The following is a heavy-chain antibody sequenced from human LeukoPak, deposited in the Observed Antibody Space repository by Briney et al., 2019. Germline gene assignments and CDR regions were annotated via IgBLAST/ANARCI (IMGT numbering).Heavy chain of an antibody. Sequence: GESLKISCKGSGYSFTSYWIGWVRQLPGKGLEWMGIIYPGDSDTRYSPSFQGQVTISADKSISTAYLQWSSLKASDTAMYYCARHSGSYPRYDYYYMDVWGKGTTVTVSS. D-gene: IGHD1-26*01. CDR1: GYSFTSYW. J-gene: IGHJ6*03. CDR2: IYPGDSDT. CDR3: ARHSGSYPRYDYYYMDV. V-gene: IGHV5-51*01.